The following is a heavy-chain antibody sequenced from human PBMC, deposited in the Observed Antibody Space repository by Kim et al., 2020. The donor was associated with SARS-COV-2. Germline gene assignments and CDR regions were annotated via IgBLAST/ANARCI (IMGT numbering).Heavy chain of an antibody. V-gene: IGHV4-39*01. D-gene: IGHD3-22*01. CDR1: GGSISSSSYY. J-gene: IGHJ4*02. CDR3: ARNRHYYDSNDFYY. CDR2: IYYSGST. Sequence: SETLSLTCTVSGGSISSSSYYWGWIRQPPGKGLEWIGSIYYSGSTYYNPSLKSRVTISVDTSKNQFSLKLSAVTAADTAVYYCARNRHYYDSNDFYYWGQGTLVAVSS.